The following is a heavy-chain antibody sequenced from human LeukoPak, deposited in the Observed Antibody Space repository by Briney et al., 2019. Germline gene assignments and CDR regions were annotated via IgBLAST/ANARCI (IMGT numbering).Heavy chain of an antibody. CDR3: ARHNYDFWSVYMDV. D-gene: IGHD3-3*01. CDR1: GFIFSDYY. V-gene: IGHV3-11*04. Sequence: GGSLRLSCGASGFIFSDYYMSWIRQAPGKGLEWVSYISSSSSTIYYADSVKGRFTISRDNAKNSLYLQMNSLRAEDTAVYYCARHNYDFWSVYMDVWGKGTTVTVSS. CDR2: ISSSSSTI. J-gene: IGHJ6*03.